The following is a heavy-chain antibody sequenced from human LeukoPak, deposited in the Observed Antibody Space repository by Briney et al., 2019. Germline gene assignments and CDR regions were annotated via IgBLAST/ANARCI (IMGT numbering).Heavy chain of an antibody. CDR3: ASSPLVGATRFDY. J-gene: IGHJ4*02. Sequence: SETLSLTCTVSGGSISSYYWSWIRQPPGKGLGWIGYIYYSGSTNYNPSLKSRVTISVDTSKNQFSLKLSSVTAADTAVYYCASSPLVGATRFDYWGQGTLVTVSS. V-gene: IGHV4-59*01. CDR1: GGSISSYY. D-gene: IGHD1-26*01. CDR2: IYYSGST.